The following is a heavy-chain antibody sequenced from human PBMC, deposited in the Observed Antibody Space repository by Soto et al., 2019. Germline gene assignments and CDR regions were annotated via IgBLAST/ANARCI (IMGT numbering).Heavy chain of an antibody. CDR3: AKDSRMPGAHYYDSSGYYNY. D-gene: IGHD3-22*01. V-gene: IGHV3-23*01. Sequence: GGSLRLSCAASGFTFSSYAMSWVRQAPGKGLEWVSAISGSGGSTYNADSVKGRFTISRDNSKNTLYLQMNSLRAEDTAVYHCAKDSRMPGAHYYDSSGYYNYWGQGTLVTVSS. J-gene: IGHJ4*02. CDR1: GFTFSSYA. CDR2: ISGSGGST.